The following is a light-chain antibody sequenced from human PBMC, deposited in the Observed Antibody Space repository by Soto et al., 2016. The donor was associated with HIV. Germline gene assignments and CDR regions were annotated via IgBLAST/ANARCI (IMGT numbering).Light chain of an antibody. CDR1: QSISSY. J-gene: IGKJ1*01. CDR3: QQSYSTPRT. V-gene: IGKV1-39*01. Sequence: DIQMTQSPSSLSASVGDRVTITCRASQSISSYLNWYQHKPGIAPKLLIYAASSLQSGVPSRFSGSGSGTDFTLTISSLQPEDFAAYYCQQSYSTPRTFGQGPRWKSN. CDR2: AAS.